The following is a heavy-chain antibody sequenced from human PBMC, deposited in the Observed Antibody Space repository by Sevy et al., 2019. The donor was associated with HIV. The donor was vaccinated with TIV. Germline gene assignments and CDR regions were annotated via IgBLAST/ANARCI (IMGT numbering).Heavy chain of an antibody. J-gene: IGHJ4*02. V-gene: IGHV3-23*01. CDR2: ISGTGGSGDKT. D-gene: IGHD3-22*01. Sequence: GGSLRLSCAASGFMFSNYAMNWVRQAPGKGQEWVAGISGTGGSGDKTNYADSVKGRFTISRDDSKNSLYLQLNSLRAEDTAIYYCARKYDSSGYFDYWGQGTLVTVSS. CDR3: ARKYDSSGYFDY. CDR1: GFMFSNYA.